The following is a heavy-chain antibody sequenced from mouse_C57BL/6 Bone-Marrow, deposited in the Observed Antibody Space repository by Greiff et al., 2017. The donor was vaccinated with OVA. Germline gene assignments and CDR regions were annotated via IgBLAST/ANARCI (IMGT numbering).Heavy chain of an antibody. CDR3: ERHKGYGTGFDY. J-gene: IGHJ2*01. Sequence: EVNVVESGGGLVQPKGSLKLSCAASGFSFNTYAMNWVRQAPGKGLEWVARIRSKSNNYATYYADSVKDSFTISRDDSESMLDLQMNNLKTEDTAMYYCERHKGYGTGFDYWGQGTTLTVSS. V-gene: IGHV10-1*01. CDR1: GFSFNTYA. D-gene: IGHD1-1*01. CDR2: IRSKSNNYAT.